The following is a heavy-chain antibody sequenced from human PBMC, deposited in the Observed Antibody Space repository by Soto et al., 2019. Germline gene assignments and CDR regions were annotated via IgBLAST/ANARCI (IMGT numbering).Heavy chain of an antibody. CDR3: ARVWSYCSGGSCYSYYGMDV. Sequence: RASVKVSCKASGYTFTSYGISWVRQAPGQGLEWMGWISAYNGNTNYAQKLQGRVTMTTDTSTSTAYMELRSLRSDDTAVYYCARVWSYCSGGSCYSYYGMDVWGQGTTVTVSS. J-gene: IGHJ6*02. D-gene: IGHD2-15*01. CDR2: ISAYNGNT. CDR1: GYTFTSYG. V-gene: IGHV1-18*01.